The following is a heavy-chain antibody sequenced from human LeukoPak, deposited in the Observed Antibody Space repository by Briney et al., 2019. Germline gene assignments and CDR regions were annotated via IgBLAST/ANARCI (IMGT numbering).Heavy chain of an antibody. CDR3: ARIARRDGYNSGFDY. Sequence: PSETLSLTCTVSGYSISSGYYWGWIRQPPGKGLEWIGSIYHSGSTYYNPSLKSRVTISVDTSKNQFSLKLSSVTAADTAVYYCARIARRDGYNSGFDYWGQGTLVTVSS. J-gene: IGHJ4*02. CDR2: IYHSGST. CDR1: GYSISSGYY. D-gene: IGHD5-24*01. V-gene: IGHV4-38-2*02.